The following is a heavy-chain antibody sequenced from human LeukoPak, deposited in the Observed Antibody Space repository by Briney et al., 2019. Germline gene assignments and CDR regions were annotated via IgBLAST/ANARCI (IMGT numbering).Heavy chain of an antibody. CDR1: GFTFSSYA. J-gene: IGHJ4*02. D-gene: IGHD5-24*01. Sequence: GGSLRLSCAASGFTFSSYAMHWVRQAPGKGLEWVAVISYDGSNKYYADSVKGRFTISRDNSKNTLYLRMNSLRAEDTAVYYCARVRDGYNLYFDYWGQGTLVTVSS. CDR2: ISYDGSNK. V-gene: IGHV3-30-3*01. CDR3: ARVRDGYNLYFDY.